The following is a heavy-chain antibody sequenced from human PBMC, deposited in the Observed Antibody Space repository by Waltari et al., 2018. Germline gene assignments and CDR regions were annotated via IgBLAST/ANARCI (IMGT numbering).Heavy chain of an antibody. J-gene: IGHJ4*02. CDR2: INAGNGNT. Sequence: QVQLVQSGAEVKKPGASVKVSCKASGYTFTSYAMHWVRQAHGQRLEWMGWINAGNGNTKYSQEFQGRVTITRDTSASTAYMELSSLRSEDMAVYYCARENYYDSSGYHFFDYWGQGTLVTVSS. CDR3: ARENYYDSSGYHFFDY. D-gene: IGHD3-22*01. CDR1: GYTFTSYA. V-gene: IGHV1-3*03.